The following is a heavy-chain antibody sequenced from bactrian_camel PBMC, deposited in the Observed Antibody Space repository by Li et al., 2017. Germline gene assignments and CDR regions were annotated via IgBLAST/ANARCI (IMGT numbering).Heavy chain of an antibody. Sequence: HVQLVESGGGSVQAGGSLTLSCKASGFTFDDDDSDMGWYRQAPGNDCELVSTMGPDGSTVYADSVKGRFTISRDNAKNTVYLQMNSLKPEDTAMYVCAARGCWDSWSFGYMLRPEYAYWGQGTQVTVS. CDR2: MGPDGST. V-gene: IGHV3S60*01. CDR3: AARGCWDSWSFGYMLRPEYAY. D-gene: IGHD6*01. J-gene: IGHJ4*01. CDR1: GFTFDDDDSD.